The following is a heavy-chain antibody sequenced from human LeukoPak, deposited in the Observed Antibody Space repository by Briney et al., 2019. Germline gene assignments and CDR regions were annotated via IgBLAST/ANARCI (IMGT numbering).Heavy chain of an antibody. D-gene: IGHD3-10*01. V-gene: IGHV4-30-4*01. Sequence: SETLSLTCTVSGGSISSGDYYWSWIRQPPGKGLELIGYIYYSGSTYYNPYLKSRVTISVDPSKNQFSLKLSSVTAADTAVYYCARIGAQYYYVSGSSTNYYFDYWGQGTLVTVSS. CDR2: IYYSGST. CDR3: ARIGAQYYYVSGSSTNYYFDY. CDR1: GGSISSGDYY. J-gene: IGHJ4*02.